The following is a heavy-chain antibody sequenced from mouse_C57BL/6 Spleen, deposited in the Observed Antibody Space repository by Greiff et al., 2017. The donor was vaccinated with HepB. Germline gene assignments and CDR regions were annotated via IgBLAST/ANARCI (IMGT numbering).Heavy chain of an antibody. J-gene: IGHJ4*01. D-gene: IGHD2-12*01. CDR1: GFTFSSYA. CDR3: ARAPYSDLYAMDY. V-gene: IGHV5-4*01. CDR2: ISDGGSYT. Sequence: EVQLVESGGGLVKPGGSLKLSCAASGFTFSSYAMSWVRQTPEKRLEWVATISDGGSYTYYPDNVKGRFTISRDNAKNNLYLQMSHLKSEDTAMYYCARAPYSDLYAMDYWGQGTSVTVSS.